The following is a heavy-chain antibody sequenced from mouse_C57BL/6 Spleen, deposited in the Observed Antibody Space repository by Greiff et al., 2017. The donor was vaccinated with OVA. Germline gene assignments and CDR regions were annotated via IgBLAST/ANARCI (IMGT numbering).Heavy chain of an antibody. J-gene: IGHJ1*03. V-gene: IGHV1-42*01. D-gene: IGHD5-1*01. CDR2: INPSTGGT. CDR3: ARGSLGSTNWYFDV. CDR1: GYSFTGYY. Sequence: VQLQQSGPELVKPGASVKISCKASGYSFTGYYMNWVKQSPEKSLEWIGEINPSTGGTTYNQKFKAKATLTVDKSSSTAYMQLKSLTSEDSAVYYGARGSLGSTNWYFDVWGTGTTVTVSS.